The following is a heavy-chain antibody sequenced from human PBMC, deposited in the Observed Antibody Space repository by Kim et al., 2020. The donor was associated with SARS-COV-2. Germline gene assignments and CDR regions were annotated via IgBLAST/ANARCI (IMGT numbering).Heavy chain of an antibody. CDR1: GFTFDDYG. Sequence: GGSLRLSCAASGFTFDDYGMSWVRQAPGKGLEWVSGINWNGGSTGYTDSVKGRFTISRDNAKNSLYLQMNSLRAEDTALYHCARGIRDYGSGSSYYYYGMDVWGQGTTVTVSS. V-gene: IGHV3-20*01. CDR2: INWNGGST. D-gene: IGHD3-10*01. J-gene: IGHJ6*02. CDR3: ARGIRDYGSGSSYYYYGMDV.